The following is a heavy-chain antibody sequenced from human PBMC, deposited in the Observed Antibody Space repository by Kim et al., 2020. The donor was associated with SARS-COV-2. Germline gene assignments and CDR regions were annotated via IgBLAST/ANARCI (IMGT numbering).Heavy chain of an antibody. CDR2: INYSGST. CDR3: ARGSFNLGYYFDY. J-gene: IGHJ4*02. V-gene: IGHV4-34*01. D-gene: IGHD3-16*01. CDR1: GESFSGYY. Sequence: SETLSLTCNVYGESFSGYYWSWIRQPPGKGLEWIAEINYSGSTNYNPSLKSRVTMSVDMPKNQFSLKLTSVTAADTAVYYCARGSFNLGYYFDYWGQGT.